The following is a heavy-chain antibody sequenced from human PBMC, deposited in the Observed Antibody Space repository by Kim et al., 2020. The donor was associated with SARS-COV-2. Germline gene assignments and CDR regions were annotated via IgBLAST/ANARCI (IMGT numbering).Heavy chain of an antibody. CDR2: INHSGST. D-gene: IGHD3-3*01. J-gene: IGHJ5*02. CDR1: GGSFSGYY. CDR3: ASSRVLRFLAA. Sequence: SETLSLTCAVYGGSFSGYYWSWIRQPPGKGLEWIGEINHSGSTNYNPSLKSRVTISVDTSKNQFSLKLSSVTAADTAVYYCASSRVLRFLAAWGQGTLVTVSS. V-gene: IGHV4-34*01.